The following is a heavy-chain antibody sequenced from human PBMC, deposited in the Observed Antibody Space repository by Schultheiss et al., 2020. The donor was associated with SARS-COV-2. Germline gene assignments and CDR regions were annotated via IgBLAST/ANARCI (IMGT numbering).Heavy chain of an antibody. V-gene: IGHV3-11*04. CDR2: ISRDGTTM. J-gene: IGHJ6*02. CDR1: GGSVSSGSYY. Sequence: LSLTCTVSGGSVSSGSYYWSWIRQPPGKGLEWISYISRDGTTMYYADSVKGRFTISRDNSKNTLYLQMNSLRAEDTAVYYCARAVVMTTVTTTNYYGMDVWGQGTTVTVSS. CDR3: ARAVVMTTVTTTNYYGMDV. D-gene: IGHD4-11*01.